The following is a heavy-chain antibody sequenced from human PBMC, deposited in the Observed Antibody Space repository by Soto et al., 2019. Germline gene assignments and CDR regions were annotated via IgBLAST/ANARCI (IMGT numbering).Heavy chain of an antibody. CDR2: FDPEDGET. Sequence: ASVKVSRKVSGYTLTELSMHWVRQAPGKGLEWMGGFDPEDGETIYAQKFQGRVTMTEDTSTDTAYMELSSLRSEDTAVYYCATWMITFGGLWAFDYWGQGTLVTVSS. D-gene: IGHD3-16*01. CDR1: GYTLTELS. J-gene: IGHJ4*02. CDR3: ATWMITFGGLWAFDY. V-gene: IGHV1-24*01.